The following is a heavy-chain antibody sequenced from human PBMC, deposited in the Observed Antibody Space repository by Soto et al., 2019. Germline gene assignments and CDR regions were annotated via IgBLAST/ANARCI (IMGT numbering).Heavy chain of an antibody. Sequence: ALRLSCAASGFTFNSYAMSWVRQAPGRGLEWVSAISGSGGSTYYADSVKGRFTISRDNSKNTLYLQMNSLRAEDTAVYYCAKALVVPAEAYDYWGQGTLVTVSS. V-gene: IGHV3-23*01. CDR3: AKALVVPAEAYDY. D-gene: IGHD2-2*01. CDR1: GFTFNSYA. J-gene: IGHJ4*02. CDR2: ISGSGGST.